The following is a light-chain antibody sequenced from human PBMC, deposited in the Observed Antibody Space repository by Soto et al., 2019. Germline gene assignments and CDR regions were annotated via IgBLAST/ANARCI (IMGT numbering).Light chain of an antibody. Sequence: EIVMTQSPATLSVSPGERATLSCSASQSVSSNLAWYQQKPGQAPRLLIYGASTRATGIPARFSGSGSGTEFTLTSSSRQSEDFAVYYCQQYNNWPRTFGRGPNVEIK. CDR1: QSVSSN. J-gene: IGKJ1*01. CDR2: GAS. V-gene: IGKV3-15*01. CDR3: QQYNNWPRT.